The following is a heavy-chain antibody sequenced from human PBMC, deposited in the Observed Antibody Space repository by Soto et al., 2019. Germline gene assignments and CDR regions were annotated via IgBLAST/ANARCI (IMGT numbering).Heavy chain of an antibody. CDR1: GYTFTGYY. D-gene: IGHD6-6*01. CDR3: AREYSSSSEYFQH. Sequence: ASVKVSCKASGYTFTGYYMHWVRQAPGQGLGWMGWINPNSGGTNYAQKFQGWVTMTRDTSISTAYMELSRLRSDDTAVYYCAREYSSSSEYFQHWGQGTLVTVSS. V-gene: IGHV1-2*04. CDR2: INPNSGGT. J-gene: IGHJ1*01.